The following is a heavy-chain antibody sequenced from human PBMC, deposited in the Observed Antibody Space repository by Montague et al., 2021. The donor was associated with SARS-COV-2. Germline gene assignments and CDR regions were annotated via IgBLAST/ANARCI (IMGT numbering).Heavy chain of an antibody. CDR3: ARTYYDILTGYYNRGAFDI. D-gene: IGHD3-9*01. CDR1: GGSISSYY. V-gene: IGHV4-59*08. Sequence: TLSLTCTVSGGSISSYYWSWIRQPPGKGLEWIGYIYYSGSTNYNPSLKSRVTISVDTSKNQFSLKLSSVTAADTAVYYCARTYYDILTGYYNRGAFDIWGQGTMDTVSS. CDR2: IYYSGST. J-gene: IGHJ3*02.